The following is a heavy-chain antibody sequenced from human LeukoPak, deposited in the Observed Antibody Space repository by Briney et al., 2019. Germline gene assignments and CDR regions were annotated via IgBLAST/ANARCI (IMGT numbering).Heavy chain of an antibody. D-gene: IGHD3-10*01. CDR2: INPSGGST. CDR3: ARDRGPEIYGSGSYDYYYYGMDV. J-gene: IGHJ6*02. Sequence: ASVKVSCKASGYTFTSYYMHWVRQAPGQGLEWMGIINPSGGSTSYAQKFQGRVTMTRDTPTSTVYTELSSLRSEDTAVYYCARDRGPEIYGSGSYDYYYYGMDVWGQGTTVTVSS. V-gene: IGHV1-46*01. CDR1: GYTFTSYY.